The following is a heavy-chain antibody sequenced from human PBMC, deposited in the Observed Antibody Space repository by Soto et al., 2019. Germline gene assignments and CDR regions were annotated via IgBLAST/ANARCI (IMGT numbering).Heavy chain of an antibody. CDR3: ARAFGGFGSGTYYAS. CDR2: IFYSGST. Sequence: SETLSLTCTVSGGSISTYYWSWIRQPPGKGLEWIGYIFYSGSTNFNPSLKSRVTISVDTSKNQFSLKLNSVTAADTAVYYCARAFGGFGSGTYYASWGQGSLVTVSS. V-gene: IGHV4-59*01. CDR1: GGSISTYY. J-gene: IGHJ5*02. D-gene: IGHD3-10*01.